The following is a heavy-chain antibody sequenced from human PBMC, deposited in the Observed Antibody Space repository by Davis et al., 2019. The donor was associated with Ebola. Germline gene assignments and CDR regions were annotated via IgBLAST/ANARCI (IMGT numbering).Heavy chain of an antibody. CDR1: GYTFTSYY. Sequence: AASVKVSCKASGYTFTSYYMHWVRQAPGQGLEWMGIINPSGGSTSYAQKFQGRVTITADESTSTAYMELSSLRSEDTAVYYCARDAASGAAEYWGQGTLVTVSS. V-gene: IGHV1-46*01. J-gene: IGHJ4*02. D-gene: IGHD6-25*01. CDR2: INPSGGST. CDR3: ARDAASGAAEY.